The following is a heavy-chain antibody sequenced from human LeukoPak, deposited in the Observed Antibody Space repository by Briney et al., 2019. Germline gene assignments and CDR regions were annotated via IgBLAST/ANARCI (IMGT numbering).Heavy chain of an antibody. V-gene: IGHV4-59*01. CDR3: ARTPYSSSWSPRAFDI. Sequence: SETLSLTCTVSGGSISSYYWSWIRQPPGKGLEWIGYIYYSGSTNYNPSLKSRVIISVDTSKNQFSLKLSSVTAADTAVYYCARTPYSSSWSPRAFDIWGQGTMVTVSS. CDR2: IYYSGST. D-gene: IGHD6-13*01. J-gene: IGHJ3*02. CDR1: GGSISSYY.